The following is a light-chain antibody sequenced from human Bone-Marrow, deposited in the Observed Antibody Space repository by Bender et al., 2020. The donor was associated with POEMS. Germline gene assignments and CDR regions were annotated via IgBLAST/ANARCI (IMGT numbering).Light chain of an antibody. CDR2: QDT. CDR1: ELGDKF. J-gene: IGLJ2*01. V-gene: IGLV3-1*01. CDR3: QAWDSGSVI. Sequence: SSDLTQSPSLSVSPGQTASITCSGDELGDKFASWYQQKPGQSPVLVIYQDTKRPSEIPERFSGSNSGNTATLTISGTQAMDEADYYCQAWDSGSVIFGGGTKLTVL.